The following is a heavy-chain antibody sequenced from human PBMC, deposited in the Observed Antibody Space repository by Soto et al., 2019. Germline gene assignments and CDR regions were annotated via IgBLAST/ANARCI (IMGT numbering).Heavy chain of an antibody. V-gene: IGHV3-33*01. CDR2: IGYDGNNK. J-gene: IGHJ3*02. Sequence: QVQRVESGGGWVQPGRSLRLSCEATGFSFTTYGRHWVRQAPGKGLEWVAVIGYDGNNKYYADSVEGRFTISRDNSKNTVYLQMKSLRGDDTAVYYCARGGVTGIVGIFGNPLDIWGHGTVVTVSS. CDR1: GFSFTTYG. CDR3: ARGGVTGIVGIFGNPLDI. D-gene: IGHD1-1*01.